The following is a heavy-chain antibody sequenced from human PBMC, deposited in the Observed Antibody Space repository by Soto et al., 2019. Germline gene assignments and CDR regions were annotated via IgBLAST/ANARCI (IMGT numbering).Heavy chain of an antibody. V-gene: IGHV3-33*01. CDR2: IWHDGGNK. CDR1: GFTFSNYG. D-gene: IGHD3-16*01. Sequence: QVQLVESGGGVVQPGRSLRLSCAASGFTFSNYGIHWVRQAPGEGLEWVAVIWHDGGNKYYADSVKGRFTICRDNSKNTLYLEMNSLRAEDTAVYYCARDNTIGGRYLDNWGQGTLVTVSS. CDR3: ARDNTIGGRYLDN. J-gene: IGHJ4*02.